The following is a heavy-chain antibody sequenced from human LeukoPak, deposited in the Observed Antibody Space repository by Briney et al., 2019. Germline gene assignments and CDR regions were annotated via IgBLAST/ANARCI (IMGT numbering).Heavy chain of an antibody. D-gene: IGHD3-10*01. V-gene: IGHV1-2*02. J-gene: IGHJ4*02. Sequence: PEASVKISCKASGYSFTAYYIHWVRQAPGQGLEWMGWINPDSGGTNFAQKFQGRVTMTRDTSISTIYLQVSRLTSKDTAVYYCARDAISRGMIDYWGQGTLVTVSS. CDR1: GYSFTAYY. CDR2: INPDSGGT. CDR3: ARDAISRGMIDY.